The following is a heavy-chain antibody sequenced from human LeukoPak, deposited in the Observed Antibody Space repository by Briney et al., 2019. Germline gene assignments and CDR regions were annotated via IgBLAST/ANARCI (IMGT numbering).Heavy chain of an antibody. CDR1: GGSFSGYY. CDR2: INHSGST. J-gene: IGHJ3*02. V-gene: IGHV4-34*01. Sequence: SETLSLTCAVYGGSFSGYYWSWLRQPPGKGLEWIGEINHSGSTNYNPSLKSRVTISVDTSKNQFSLKLSSVTAADTAVYYCAREKHGYNFFSAFDIWGQGTMVTVSS. CDR3: AREKHGYNFFSAFDI. D-gene: IGHD5-24*01.